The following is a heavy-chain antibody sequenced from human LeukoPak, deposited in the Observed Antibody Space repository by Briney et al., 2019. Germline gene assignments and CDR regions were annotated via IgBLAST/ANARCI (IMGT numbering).Heavy chain of an antibody. V-gene: IGHV3-30*03. J-gene: IGHJ4*02. Sequence: GGSLRLSCAASGFTFSSYGMHWVRQAPGKGLEWVAVISYDGSNKYYADSVKGRFTISRDNSKNTLYLQMNSLRAEDTAVYYCARDPEDSSGLLRFWGQGTLVTVSS. D-gene: IGHD3-22*01. CDR3: ARDPEDSSGLLRF. CDR1: GFTFSSYG. CDR2: ISYDGSNK.